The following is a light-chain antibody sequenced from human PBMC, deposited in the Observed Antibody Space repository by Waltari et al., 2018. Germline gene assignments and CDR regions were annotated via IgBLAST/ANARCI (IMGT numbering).Light chain of an antibody. CDR3: QQFGTSPST. V-gene: IGKV3-20*01. CDR1: QSVSSTY. CDR2: GAS. Sequence: EIVLTPSPGPLSLSPGERATLSCRASQSVSSTYLAWYQQKPGQAPRLLMYGASSRATGIPDRFSGSGSGTDFTLTISSLEPEDFALYYCQQFGTSPSTFGQGTKLEIK. J-gene: IGKJ1*01.